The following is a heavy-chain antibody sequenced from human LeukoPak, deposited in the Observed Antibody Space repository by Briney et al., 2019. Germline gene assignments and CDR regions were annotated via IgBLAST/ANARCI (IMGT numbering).Heavy chain of an antibody. D-gene: IGHD3-10*01. CDR3: ARGDRLVDRGVIGPCDY. J-gene: IGHJ4*02. V-gene: IGHV1-18*01. CDR1: GYTFTNYG. Sequence: ASVRVSCKASGYTFTNYGFTWVRPAPGQGLEWMGWISAYTGNTNYAQKFQGRVTMTTDTSTTTAYMELRSLRSDDTAVYYCARGDRLVDRGVIGPCDYWGQGTLVTVSS. CDR2: ISAYTGNT.